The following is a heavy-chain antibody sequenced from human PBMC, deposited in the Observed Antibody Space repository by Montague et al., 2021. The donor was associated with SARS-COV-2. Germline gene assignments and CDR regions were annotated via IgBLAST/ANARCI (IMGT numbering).Heavy chain of an antibody. CDR3: ARDAGNGFCGYYNEGDFDY. CDR2: IYIGGGT. Sequence: SETLSLTCTVSGGSISSGNYFWGWIRQPPGKGLEWIGSIYIGGGTYYNPSLKSRVTISVDTSKNQFSLKLTSVTAADTAVYWCARDAGNGFCGYYNEGDFDYWGQGTLVSVSS. J-gene: IGHJ4*02. V-gene: IGHV4-39*07. D-gene: IGHD5-12*01. CDR1: GGSISSGNYF.